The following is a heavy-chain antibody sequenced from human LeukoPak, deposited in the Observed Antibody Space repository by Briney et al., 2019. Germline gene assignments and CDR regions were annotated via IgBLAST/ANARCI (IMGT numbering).Heavy chain of an antibody. D-gene: IGHD2-2*01. J-gene: IGHJ5*02. Sequence: PRGSVKVSCKASGYTFTGYYMHWVRQAPGQGLEWMGWINPNSGGTNYAQKFQGRVTMTRDTSISTAYMELSRLRSDDTAVYYCARVRYCSSTSCYQRPYNWFDPWGQGTLVSVSS. V-gene: IGHV1-2*02. CDR2: INPNSGGT. CDR3: ARVRYCSSTSCYQRPYNWFDP. CDR1: GYTFTGYY.